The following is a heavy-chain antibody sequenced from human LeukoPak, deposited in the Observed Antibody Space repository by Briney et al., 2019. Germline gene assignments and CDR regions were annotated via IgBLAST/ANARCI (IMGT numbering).Heavy chain of an antibody. CDR1: GFTFSSYS. CDR2: ISSSSSYI. J-gene: IGHJ3*02. CDR3: ARDSSGWSHDAFDI. D-gene: IGHD6-19*01. Sequence: GGSLRLSCAASGFTFSSYSMNWVRQAPGQGLERVSSISSSSSYIYYADSVKGRFTISRDNAKNSLYLQMNSLRAEDTAVYYCARDSSGWSHDAFDIWGQGTMVTVSS. V-gene: IGHV3-21*01.